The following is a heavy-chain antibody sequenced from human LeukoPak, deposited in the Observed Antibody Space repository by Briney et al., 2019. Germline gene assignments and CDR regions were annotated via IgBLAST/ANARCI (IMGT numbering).Heavy chain of an antibody. CDR2: INHSGST. CDR3: ARVGYCGGDCYSAHDY. J-gene: IGHJ4*02. CDR1: GGSISSGGYY. D-gene: IGHD2-21*02. Sequence: SQTLSLTCTVSGGSISSGGYYWSWIRQPPGKGLEWIGEINHSGSTNYNPSLKSRVTISVDTSKNQFSLKLSSVTAADTAVYYCARVGYCGGDCYSAHDYWGQGTLVTVSS. V-gene: IGHV4-30-2*01.